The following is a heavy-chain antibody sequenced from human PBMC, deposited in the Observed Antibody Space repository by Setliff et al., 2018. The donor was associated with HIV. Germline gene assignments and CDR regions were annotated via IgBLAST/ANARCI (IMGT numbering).Heavy chain of an antibody. V-gene: IGHV1-18*01. D-gene: IGHD1-1*01. CDR1: GYTFNNYG. J-gene: IGHJ3*02. CDR2: INTHSGYT. CDR3: VRENDLLDAFDI. Sequence: ASVKVSCKASGYTFNNYGISWVRQAPGQGLEWMGWINTHSGYTNYAQNVQGRVTITRETSATTAYMELSSLTPEDTAVYYCVRENDLLDAFDIWGQGTMVTVSS.